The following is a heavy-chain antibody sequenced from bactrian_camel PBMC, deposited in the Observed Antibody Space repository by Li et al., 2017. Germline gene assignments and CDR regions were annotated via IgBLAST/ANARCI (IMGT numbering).Heavy chain of an antibody. V-gene: IGHV3-2*01. CDR1: GYTVSSYY. CDR2: ICSIA. CDR3: ATGYGSSSLSTP. Sequence: HVQLVESGGGSVQAGGSLRLSCVASGYTVSSYYMGWFRQAPGKEREGVASICSIAVYADSVKGRFTISKDNAKNTMYLQMNSLKSEDTALYYCATGYGSSSLSTPRGQGTQVTVS. J-gene: IGHJ4*01. D-gene: IGHD6*01.